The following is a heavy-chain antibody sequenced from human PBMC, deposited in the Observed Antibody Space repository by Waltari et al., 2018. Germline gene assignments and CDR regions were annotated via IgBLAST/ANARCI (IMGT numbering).Heavy chain of an antibody. CDR1: GGSISSSSYY. Sequence: QLQLQESGPGLVKPSATLSLTCPVSGGSISSSSYYWGWIRQPPGKGLEWIGSIYYSGSTYYNPSLKSRVTISVDTSKNQFSLKLSSVTAADTAVYYCARRHDYGGNSPAFDIWGQGTMVTVSS. V-gene: IGHV4-39*01. CDR3: ARRHDYGGNSPAFDI. D-gene: IGHD4-17*01. J-gene: IGHJ3*02. CDR2: IYYSGST.